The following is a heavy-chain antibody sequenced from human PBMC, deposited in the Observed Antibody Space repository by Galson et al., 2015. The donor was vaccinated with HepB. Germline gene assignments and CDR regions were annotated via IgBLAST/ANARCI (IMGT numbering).Heavy chain of an antibody. D-gene: IGHD2-2*01. CDR1: GFTFSSYS. Sequence: SLRLSCAASGFTFSSYSMNWVRQAPGKGLEWVSYISSSSTTIYNADSVKGRFTISRDDAKNSLYLQMNSLRAEDTAVYYCARLFMPSVDYWGQGTLVTVSS. CDR2: ISSSSTTI. V-gene: IGHV3-48*01. CDR3: ARLFMPSVDY. J-gene: IGHJ4*02.